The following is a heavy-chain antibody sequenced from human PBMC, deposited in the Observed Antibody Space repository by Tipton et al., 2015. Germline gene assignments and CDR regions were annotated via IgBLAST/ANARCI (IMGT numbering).Heavy chain of an antibody. Sequence: TLSLTCSVSGDSISSLNWWTWVRQPPGKGLEWIGEIHHGGTTNYNPSLRSRVTMSVDTSKNQFSLQLSSVTAADTAVYYCARGGPEYSSSFYFDYWGQGTLVTVSS. CDR3: ARGGPEYSSSFYFDY. J-gene: IGHJ4*02. V-gene: IGHV4-4*02. D-gene: IGHD6-6*01. CDR1: GDSISSLNW. CDR2: IHHGGTT.